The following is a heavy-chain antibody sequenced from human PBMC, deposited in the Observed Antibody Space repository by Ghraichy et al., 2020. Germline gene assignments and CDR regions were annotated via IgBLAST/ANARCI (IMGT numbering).Heavy chain of an antibody. Sequence: SETLSLTCTVSGGSISSSSYYWGWIRQPPGKGLEWIGSIYYSGSTYYNPSLKSRVTISVDTSKNQFSLKLSSVTAADTAVYYCARHEVDIVWGSPRYFDYWGQGTLVTVSS. D-gene: IGHD2-2*03. J-gene: IGHJ4*02. CDR3: ARHEVDIVWGSPRYFDY. CDR2: IYYSGST. V-gene: IGHV4-39*01. CDR1: GGSISSSSYY.